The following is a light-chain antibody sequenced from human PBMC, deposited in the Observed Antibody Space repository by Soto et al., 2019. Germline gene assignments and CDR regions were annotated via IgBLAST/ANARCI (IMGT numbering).Light chain of an antibody. V-gene: IGKV3-15*01. CDR1: QSVSSN. Sequence: EIVMRQFPATLSMTQGERATLSCRASQSVSSNLAWYQQKPGQAPGLLIHDASTRATAIPTRFSGSGSGTDFTLTISSLQSEDFAVYYCQQYNDWPRTFGQGTKV. CDR2: DAS. CDR3: QQYNDWPRT. J-gene: IGKJ1*01.